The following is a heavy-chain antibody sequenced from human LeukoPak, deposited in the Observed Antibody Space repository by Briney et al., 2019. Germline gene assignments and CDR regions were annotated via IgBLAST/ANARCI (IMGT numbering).Heavy chain of an antibody. CDR1: GFTFSSYA. CDR3: AKWDPYYGSGSSPSDY. Sequence: GGSLRLSCAASGFTFSSYAMSWVRQAPGKGLEWVSAISGSGGSTYYADSVKGRFTISRDNSKNTLYLQMNSLRAEDTAVYYCAKWDPYYGSGSSPSDYWGQGALVTVSS. V-gene: IGHV3-23*01. CDR2: ISGSGGST. D-gene: IGHD3-10*01. J-gene: IGHJ4*02.